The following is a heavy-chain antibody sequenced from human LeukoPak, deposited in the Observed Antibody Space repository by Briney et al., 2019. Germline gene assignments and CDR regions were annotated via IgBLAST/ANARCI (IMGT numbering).Heavy chain of an antibody. CDR3: AGTRRYCSGGSCYNWFDP. Sequence: SETLSLTCTVSGGSISSDTYYWSWIRQPAGKGLEWIGRIYASGNTNYSPSLKGRVTISVDTPKNQFSLKLNSVTAADTAVYYCAGTRRYCSGGSCYNWFDPWGQGTLVTVSS. J-gene: IGHJ5*02. CDR2: IYASGNT. D-gene: IGHD2-15*01. CDR1: GGSISSDTYY. V-gene: IGHV4-61*02.